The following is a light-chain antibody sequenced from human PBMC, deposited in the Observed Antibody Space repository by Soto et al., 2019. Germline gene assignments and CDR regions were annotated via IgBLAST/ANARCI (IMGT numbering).Light chain of an antibody. CDR3: RQYGSSPT. CDR1: QSVSSSY. J-gene: IGKJ1*01. V-gene: IGKV3-20*01. CDR2: DVS. Sequence: EIVLTQSPGTLSLSPGERATLSCRSSQSVSSSYLAWYQKKPGQAPRLLIYDVSRRATGIPDRFSGSGSGTDFTLTISRLDPEDFAVYYCRQYGSSPTFGQGTKVDIK.